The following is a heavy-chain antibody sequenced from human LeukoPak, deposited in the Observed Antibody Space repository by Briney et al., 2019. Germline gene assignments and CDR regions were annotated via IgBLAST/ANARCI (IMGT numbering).Heavy chain of an antibody. D-gene: IGHD3-9*01. V-gene: IGHV3-48*04. CDR2: ISGTGGTI. CDR3: ARDGDTLTGYYFDY. CDR1: GFTFSSYT. Sequence: GGSLRLSCVASGFTFSSYTMSWVRQAPGKGLEWVLGISGTGGTIYYADSVKGRFTISRDNARKSLSLQMNSLRAEDTALYYCARDGDTLTGYYFDYWGQGTLVTVSS. J-gene: IGHJ4*02.